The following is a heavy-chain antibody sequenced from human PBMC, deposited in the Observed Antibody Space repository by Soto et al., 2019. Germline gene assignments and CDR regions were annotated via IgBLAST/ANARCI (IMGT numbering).Heavy chain of an antibody. Sequence: PSETLSRRCTVSGGSVRSASYYWIWILQPPGKGLEWIGFVFYSGRTTYNPSLQSRVTISVDTSHNHFSLKVRSVTAADTATYYCARSGMGEDYWGQGNLVTVSS. CDR1: GGSVRSASYY. J-gene: IGHJ4*02. CDR3: ARSGMGEDY. D-gene: IGHD3-16*01. V-gene: IGHV4-61*03. CDR2: VFYSGRT.